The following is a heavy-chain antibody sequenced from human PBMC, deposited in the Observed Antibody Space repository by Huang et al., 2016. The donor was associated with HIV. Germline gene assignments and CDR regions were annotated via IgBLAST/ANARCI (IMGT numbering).Heavy chain of an antibody. V-gene: IGHV3-30*02. CDR1: GFTFSSYG. J-gene: IGHJ4*02. CDR2: IQDDGTKK. Sequence: QVQLVESGGGVVQPGGSLRLSCATSGFTFSSYGMHWVRQAPGLSVEWVAFIQDDGTKKYYADSVKGRFNISRDNSKNMLHLQMNNLRVEDTAAYFCAKVTLGFDYWGQGTWVTVSS. CDR3: AKVTLGFDY. D-gene: IGHD2-15*01.